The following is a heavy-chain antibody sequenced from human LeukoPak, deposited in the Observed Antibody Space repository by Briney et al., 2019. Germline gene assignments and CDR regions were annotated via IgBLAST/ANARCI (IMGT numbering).Heavy chain of an antibody. J-gene: IGHJ5*02. Sequence: SETLSLTCTVSGGSISSSVYYWAWVRQPPGKGLEWIASVCSSPTAHYEPSYYSPSLKSRVTISLDTSDNHFSLELSSVTAADPAVYYCARSVAGNGKTSNWLGPWGQGTLVNVSS. CDR1: GGSISSSVYY. V-gene: IGHV4-39*02. D-gene: IGHD6-19*01. CDR2: VCSSPTAHYEPS. CDR3: ARSVAGNGKTSNWLGP.